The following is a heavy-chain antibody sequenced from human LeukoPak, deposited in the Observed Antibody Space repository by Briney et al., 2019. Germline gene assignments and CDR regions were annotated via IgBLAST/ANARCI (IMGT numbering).Heavy chain of an antibody. CDR3: ARYNDIAVGDSFDV. CDR2: IRYDGGQT. CDR1: GFSFNRAW. J-gene: IGHJ3*01. Sequence: GGSLRLSYAASGFSFNRAWMVWVRPAPGKGLEWVATIRYDGGQTMYLDSVRGRFTISRDNARSSLYLQMNSLRVEDTAVYYCARYNDIAVGDSFDVWGQGTKVTVSS. V-gene: IGHV3-7*01. D-gene: IGHD2-15*01.